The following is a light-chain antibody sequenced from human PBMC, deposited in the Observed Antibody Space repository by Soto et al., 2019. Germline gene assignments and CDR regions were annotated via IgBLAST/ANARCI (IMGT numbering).Light chain of an antibody. Sequence: QSALTQPPSVSGAPGQRVTISCTGSNSNIGAGYDVNWYRHFPPTAPKLLIYGDKNRPSGVPDRFSGSKSGTSASLAITGLQDEDEADYYCQSYDSSMSVYVFGTGTKVTVL. J-gene: IGLJ1*01. CDR3: QSYDSSMSVYV. CDR1: NSNIGAGYD. CDR2: GDK. V-gene: IGLV1-40*01.